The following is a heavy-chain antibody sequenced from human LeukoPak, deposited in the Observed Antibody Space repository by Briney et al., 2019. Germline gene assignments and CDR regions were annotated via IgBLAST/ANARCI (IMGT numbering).Heavy chain of an antibody. D-gene: IGHD3-22*01. CDR3: ARDSSKYYYDSSGYSDY. CDR1: GYTFTSYY. CDR2: INPSGGST. Sequence: ASVKVSCKASGYTFTSYYMHWVRQAPGQGLEWMGIINPSGGSTSYAQKFQGRVTITADESTSTAYMELSSLRSEDTAVYYCARDSSKYYYDSSGYSDYWGQGTLVTVSS. V-gene: IGHV1-46*01. J-gene: IGHJ4*02.